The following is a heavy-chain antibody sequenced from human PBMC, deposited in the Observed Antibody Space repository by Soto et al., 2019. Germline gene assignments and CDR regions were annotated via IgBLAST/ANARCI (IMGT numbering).Heavy chain of an antibody. J-gene: IGHJ6*02. CDR2: TYYRSKWYN. Sequence: SQTLSLTCAISGDSVSSNSAAWNWIRQSPSRGLEWLGRTYYRSKWYNDYAVSVKSRITINPDTSKNQFSLQLNSVTPEDTAVYYCARHRYRSSSPYYYYGMDVWGQGTTVTVSS. CDR1: GDSVSSNSAA. V-gene: IGHV6-1*01. CDR3: ARHRYRSSSPYYYYGMDV. D-gene: IGHD6-6*01.